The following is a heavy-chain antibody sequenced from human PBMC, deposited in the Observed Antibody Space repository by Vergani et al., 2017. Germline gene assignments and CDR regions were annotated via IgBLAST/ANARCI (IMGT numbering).Heavy chain of an antibody. CDR3: ARQGKSSYWYFDL. V-gene: IGHV5-51*01. D-gene: IGHD6-19*01. Sequence: EVPLVQSGAAVKTPGESLKISCKGSGYSFTSYWIGWVRQMPGKGLEWMGIIYPGDSDTRYSPSFQGQVTISADKSISTAYLQWSSLKASDTAMYYCARQGKSSYWYFDLWGRGTLVTVSS. J-gene: IGHJ2*01. CDR2: IYPGDSDT. CDR1: GYSFTSYW.